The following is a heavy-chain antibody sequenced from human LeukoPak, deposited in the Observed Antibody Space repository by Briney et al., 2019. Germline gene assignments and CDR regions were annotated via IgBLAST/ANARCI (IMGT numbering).Heavy chain of an antibody. Sequence: PGGSLGLSCAASQFTFSDYTMNWVRRAPGRGLEWVSSISTRSDYIYYAESVKGRFTISRDNAKNSLYLQMNSLRAEDTAVYYCARYVYGVVTSFDYWGQGTLVTVSS. J-gene: IGHJ4*02. CDR2: ISTRSDYI. CDR1: QFTFSDYT. CDR3: ARYVYGVVTSFDY. D-gene: IGHD3-3*01. V-gene: IGHV3-21*01.